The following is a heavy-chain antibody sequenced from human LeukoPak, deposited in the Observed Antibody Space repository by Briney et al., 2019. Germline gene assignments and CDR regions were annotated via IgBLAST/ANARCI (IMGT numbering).Heavy chain of an antibody. CDR3: ARVRQQLDFDY. Sequence: GGSLRLSCAASGFTFSSYEMNWVRQAPGKGLEWVSYISGSGSIIYYADSVKGRFTISRDNSKNTLYLQMNSLRAEDTAVYYCARVRQQLDFDYWGQGTLVTVSS. V-gene: IGHV3-48*03. CDR1: GFTFSSYE. D-gene: IGHD6-13*01. J-gene: IGHJ4*02. CDR2: ISGSGSII.